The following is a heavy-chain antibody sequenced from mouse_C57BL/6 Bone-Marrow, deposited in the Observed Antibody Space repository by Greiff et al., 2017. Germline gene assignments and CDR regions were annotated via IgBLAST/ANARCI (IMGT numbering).Heavy chain of an antibody. CDR3: ARRAITTVVATGAMDY. D-gene: IGHD1-1*01. CDR1: GFSLTSYG. J-gene: IGHJ4*01. V-gene: IGHV2-2*01. CDR2: IWSGGST. Sequence: VQLQQSGPGLVQPSQSLSITCTVSGFSLTSYGVHWVRQSPGKGLEWLGVIWSGGSTDYNAAFISRLSLSKDNSKSQVFFKMNSLQADDTAIYYCARRAITTVVATGAMDYWGQGTSVTVSS.